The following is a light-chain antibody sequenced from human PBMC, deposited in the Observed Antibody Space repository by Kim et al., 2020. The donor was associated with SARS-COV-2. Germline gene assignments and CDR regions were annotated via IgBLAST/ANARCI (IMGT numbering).Light chain of an antibody. V-gene: IGKV3-20*01. Sequence: EIVLTQSPGTLSLSPGERATLSCRASQSVSSSSLAWYQQKPGQAPRLLISGASRRATAIPDRFSGSGSGTDFTLTISRLEPEDFAVYYCEQYGSSPWTFGQGTKVEIK. CDR3: EQYGSSPWT. CDR1: QSVSSSS. CDR2: GAS. J-gene: IGKJ1*01.